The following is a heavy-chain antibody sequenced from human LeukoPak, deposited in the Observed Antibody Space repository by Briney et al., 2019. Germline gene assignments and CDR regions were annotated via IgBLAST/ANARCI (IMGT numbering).Heavy chain of an antibody. CDR1: GGSISSSSYY. J-gene: IGHJ4*02. V-gene: IGHV4-39*07. CDR2: IYYSGST. D-gene: IGHD1-26*01. CDR3: ARGGIVGATPYFDY. Sequence: SETLSLTCTVSGGSISSSSYYWGWIRQPPGKGLEWIGSIYYSGSTYYNPSLKSRVTISVDTSKNQFSLKLSSVTTADTAVYYCARGGIVGATPYFDYWGQGTLVTVSS.